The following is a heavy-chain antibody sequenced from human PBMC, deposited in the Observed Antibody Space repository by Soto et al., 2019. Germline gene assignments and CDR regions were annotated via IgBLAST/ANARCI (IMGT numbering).Heavy chain of an antibody. J-gene: IGHJ4*02. V-gene: IGHV4-39*01. CDR1: GGSISSSSYY. D-gene: IGHD4-4*01. CDR3: ARVINDYSNYGPGGFFDY. Sequence: QLQLQESGPGLVKPSETLSLTCTVSGGSISSSSYYWGWIRQPPGKGLEWIGSIYYSGSTYYNPSLKSRVTIPVDTSKNQFSLKLSSVTAADTAVYYCARVINDYSNYGPGGFFDYWGQGTLVTVSS. CDR2: IYYSGST.